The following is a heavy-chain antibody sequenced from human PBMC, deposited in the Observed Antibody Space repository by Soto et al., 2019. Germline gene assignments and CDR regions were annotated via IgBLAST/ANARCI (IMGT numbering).Heavy chain of an antibody. CDR2: INAGNGNT. J-gene: IGHJ6*02. CDR1: GYTFTSYA. Sequence: GASVKVSCKASGYTFTSYAMHWVRQAPGQRLEWMGWINAGNGNTKYSQKFQGRVTITRDTSASTAYMELKSLRSDDTAVYFCAREGYYSASGTHPPPRYYGMDAWGQGTTVTVSS. V-gene: IGHV1-3*01. CDR3: AREGYYSASGTHPPPRYYGMDA. D-gene: IGHD3-10*01.